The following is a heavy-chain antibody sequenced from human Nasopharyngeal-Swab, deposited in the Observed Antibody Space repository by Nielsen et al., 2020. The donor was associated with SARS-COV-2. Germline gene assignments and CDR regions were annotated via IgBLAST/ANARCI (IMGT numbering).Heavy chain of an antibody. D-gene: IGHD6-19*01. CDR3: AKETDLGSSFDY. Sequence: GESLKISCVGSGFTFTSYWMHWVRQAPGKGLVWVSRISSDGSWINYADSVKGRFTISRDNAKNSLYLQMNSLRAEDTALYYCAKETDLGSSFDYWGQGTLVTVSS. J-gene: IGHJ4*02. CDR1: GFTFTSYW. V-gene: IGHV3-74*01. CDR2: ISSDGSWI.